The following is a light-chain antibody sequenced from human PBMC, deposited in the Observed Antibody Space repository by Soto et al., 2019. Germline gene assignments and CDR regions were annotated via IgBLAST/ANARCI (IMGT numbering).Light chain of an antibody. CDR3: QQYGTSPWT. V-gene: IGKV3-20*01. CDR1: QRVSRSN. J-gene: IGKJ1*01. Sequence: IVLTQSPGTLSLSPGERATLSCRASQRVSRSNLAWYQQTPGQAPSLLIYGASNRATGTPDRFSGSGYGTDFSLTISRREPEDFAVYYCQQYGTSPWTFRQGTKVEIK. CDR2: GAS.